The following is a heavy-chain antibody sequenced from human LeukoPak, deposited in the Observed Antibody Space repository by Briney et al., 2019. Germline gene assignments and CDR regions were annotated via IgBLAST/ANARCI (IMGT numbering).Heavy chain of an antibody. CDR3: ARVRSESGSYYFDY. Sequence: SETLSLTCAVFGGSFSTYLWTWIRQPPGKGLEWIGDINHGGRTNYNPSLKSRVHLSIDMSKHQFSLNVRSVTAADTAVYYCARVRSESGSYYFDYWGQGILVTVSS. D-gene: IGHD1-26*01. V-gene: IGHV4-34*01. CDR2: INHGGRT. CDR1: GGSFSTYL. J-gene: IGHJ4*02.